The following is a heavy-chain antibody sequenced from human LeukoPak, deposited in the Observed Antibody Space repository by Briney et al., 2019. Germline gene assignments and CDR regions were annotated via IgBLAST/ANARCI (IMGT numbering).Heavy chain of an antibody. CDR2: IYSSGTT. Sequence: SETLSLTCTVSGDSISSSIYYWGWIRQPPGKGLEWVGSIYSSGTTYYNPSLKSRVTISVDTSKNQFSLKLRSVTAADTAVYYCARPTARLGWFDPWGQGTLVTVSS. V-gene: IGHV4-39*07. CDR1: GDSISSSIYY. CDR3: ARPTARLGWFDP. D-gene: IGHD6-6*01. J-gene: IGHJ5*02.